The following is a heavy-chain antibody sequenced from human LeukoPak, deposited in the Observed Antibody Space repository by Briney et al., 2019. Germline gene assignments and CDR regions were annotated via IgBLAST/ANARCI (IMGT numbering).Heavy chain of an antibody. V-gene: IGHV4-34*01. D-gene: IGHD5-18*01. J-gene: IGHJ6*03. CDR1: GGSFSGYY. CDR3: ARTTEGGYTYDYFYYYYMDV. CDR2: INHSGST. Sequence: SETLSLTCAVYGGSFSGYYWSWVRQPPGKGLEWIGEINHSGSTNYNPSLKSRVTISVDTSQNQFSLKLSSVTAADTAVYYCARTTEGGYTYDYFYYYYMDVWGKGTTVTIS.